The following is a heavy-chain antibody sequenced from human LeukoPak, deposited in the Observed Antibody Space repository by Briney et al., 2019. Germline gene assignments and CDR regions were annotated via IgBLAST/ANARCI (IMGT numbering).Heavy chain of an antibody. CDR3: ARQDYANWD. J-gene: IGHJ4*02. V-gene: IGHV4-39*01. D-gene: IGHD7-27*01. Sequence: SETLSLTCTVSGGSISSSSYYWGWLRQPPGKGLEWIGSIYYSGRIYHNPSLKSRVTISVDTSKNQFSLKLTSVTAADTAVYYCARQDYANWDWGQGTLVTVSS. CDR2: IYYSGRI. CDR1: GGSISSSSYY.